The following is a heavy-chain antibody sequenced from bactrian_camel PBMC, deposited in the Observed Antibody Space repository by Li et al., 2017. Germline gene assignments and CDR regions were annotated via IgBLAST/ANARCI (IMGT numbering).Heavy chain of an antibody. CDR1: GVNPERPYC. D-gene: IGHD7*01. V-gene: IGHV3S26*01. CDR2: IGRDGVA. Sequence: HVQLVESGGGTVQPGGSLKLSCATHGVNPERPYCLGWLRQGLGKAHEGVASIGRDGVARYTDSVMGRFTVSEDNAKGILYLHVHSLKPDDTAMYYCAAEPFSGGGACAPGRSGFTYWGQGTQVTVS. J-gene: IGHJ4*01. CDR3: AAEPFSGGGACAPGRSGFTY.